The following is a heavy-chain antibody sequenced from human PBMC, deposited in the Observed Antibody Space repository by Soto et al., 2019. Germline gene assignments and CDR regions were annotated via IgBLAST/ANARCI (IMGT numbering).Heavy chain of an antibody. V-gene: IGHV3-7*01. D-gene: IGHD3-10*01. Sequence: EVQLVESGGDLVQPGGSLRLSCAASGFTFSGYWMAWVRQAPGKGLEWVANIKQDGSVKYYVDSLKGRFTISRDNAKNSLYLQMDSLRAEDTAVYFCATESYYHWQYWGQGTLLTVSS. CDR1: GFTFSGYW. CDR2: IKQDGSVK. CDR3: ATESYYHWQY. J-gene: IGHJ4*02.